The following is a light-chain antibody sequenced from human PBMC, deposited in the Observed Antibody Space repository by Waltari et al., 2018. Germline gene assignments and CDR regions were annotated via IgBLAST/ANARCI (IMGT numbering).Light chain of an antibody. Sequence: QAAPTQPPSVSGSPGQSVTISCTGTSIDIGYYNAVSWFQQHPGKAPKLMIYEVSKRPSWVSDRFSGSKSGNTASLTISGLQAEDEADYYCTSYAGSNTWVFGGGTRLTVL. CDR2: EVS. CDR1: SIDIGYYNA. J-gene: IGLJ2*01. CDR3: TSYAGSNTWV. V-gene: IGLV2-11*01.